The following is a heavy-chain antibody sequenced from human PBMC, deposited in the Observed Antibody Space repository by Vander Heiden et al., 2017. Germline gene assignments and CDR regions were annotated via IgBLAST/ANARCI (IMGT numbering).Heavy chain of an antibody. Sequence: EVQLVESGGGLVQPGGSLRLSCAVPGFTFSGYRMNWVRRAPGKGLEWFSYISSSSSTIYYADSVKGRFTISRDNAKNSLYLQMNSLSDEDTAVYYCARDRGYYDSSETFDYWGQGTLVTVSS. CDR3: ARDRGYYDSSETFDY. V-gene: IGHV3-48*02. CDR2: ISSSSSTI. J-gene: IGHJ4*02. D-gene: IGHD3-22*01. CDR1: GFTFSGYR.